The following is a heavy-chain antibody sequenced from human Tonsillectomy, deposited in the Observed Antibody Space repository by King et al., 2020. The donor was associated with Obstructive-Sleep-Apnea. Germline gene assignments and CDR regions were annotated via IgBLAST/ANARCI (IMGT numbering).Heavy chain of an antibody. J-gene: IGHJ1*01. CDR1: GGSIISSTLY. Sequence: QLQESGPGLVKPSENLSLTCSVSGGSIISSTLYWGWIRQSPGKGLEWIGSIYFNGNTKYNPSLKSRVTMSVETSRNQFSLRLSSVTAAETAVYYCARSYCGGDCYTEYFQHWGQGTLVTVSS. D-gene: IGHD2-21*02. V-gene: IGHV4-39*01. CDR3: ARSYCGGDCYTEYFQH. CDR2: IYFNGNT.